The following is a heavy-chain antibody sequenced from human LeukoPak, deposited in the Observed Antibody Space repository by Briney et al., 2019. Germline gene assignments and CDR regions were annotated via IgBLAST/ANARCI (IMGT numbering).Heavy chain of an antibody. CDR3: ARDFGGNSGYFDY. Sequence: GAPVKVSCKASGGTFSSYAISWVRQAPGQGLEWMGGIIPIFGTANYAQKFQGRGTITADKSTSTAYMELSSLRSEDTAVYYCARDFGGNSGYFDYWGQGTLVTVSS. V-gene: IGHV1-69*06. CDR1: GGTFSSYA. J-gene: IGHJ4*02. CDR2: IIPIFGTA. D-gene: IGHD4-23*01.